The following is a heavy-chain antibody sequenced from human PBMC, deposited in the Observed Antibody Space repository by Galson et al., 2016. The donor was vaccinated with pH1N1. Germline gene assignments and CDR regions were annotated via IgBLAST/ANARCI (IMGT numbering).Heavy chain of an antibody. J-gene: IGHJ4*02. CDR1: GYTFTSYD. D-gene: IGHD1-26*01. Sequence: QSGAEVKKPGESLKISCKASGYTFTSYDINWVRQATGQGLEWMGWMNPNRGNTGYAQKYQGRVTMTRNTSISTAYMELSSLRSEDTAVYYCSRGPGVGAIDYWGQGTLVTVSS. V-gene: IGHV1-8*02. CDR3: SRGPGVGAIDY. CDR2: MNPNRGNT.